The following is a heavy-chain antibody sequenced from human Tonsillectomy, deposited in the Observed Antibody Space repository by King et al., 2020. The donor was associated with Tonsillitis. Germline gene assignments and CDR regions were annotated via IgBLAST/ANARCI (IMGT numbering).Heavy chain of an antibody. J-gene: IGHJ1*01. CDR1: GFTFSSYG. D-gene: IGHD3-10*01. CDR2: ISYDGSNK. V-gene: IGHV3-30*18. CDR3: AKSVWFGELSLMKNPEYVQH. Sequence: VQLVESGGGVVQPGRSLRLSCAASGFTFSSYGMHWVRQAPGKGLEWVAVISYDGSNKYYADSVKGRFTISRDNSKNTLYLQMNSLRAEDTAVYYCAKSVWFGELSLMKNPEYVQHWGQGTLVTVSS.